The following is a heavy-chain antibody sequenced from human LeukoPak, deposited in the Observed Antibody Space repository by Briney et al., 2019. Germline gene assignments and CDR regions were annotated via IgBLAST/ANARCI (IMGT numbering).Heavy chain of an antibody. J-gene: IGHJ4*02. CDR3: ARVMADYGSGSYPADY. Sequence: GGSLRLSCAASGFTFSSYAMSWVRQAPGKGLEWVSAISGSGGSTYYADSVKGRFTISRDNAKNSLYLQMNSLRAEDTAVYYCARVMADYGSGSYPADYWGQGTLVTVSS. D-gene: IGHD3-10*01. CDR2: ISGSGGST. CDR1: GFTFSSYA. V-gene: IGHV3-23*01.